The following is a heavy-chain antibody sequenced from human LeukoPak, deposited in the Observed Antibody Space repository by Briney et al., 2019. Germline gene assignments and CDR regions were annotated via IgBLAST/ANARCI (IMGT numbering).Heavy chain of an antibody. CDR3: ARLSSSSNIYYYYGMDV. Sequence: SETLSLTCTVSGGSISSTGYYWGWIRQPPGKGLEWIGSIYYSGSTFYSPSLKSRVTISVDTSKNQFSLRLSSVTAADTAVYYCARLSSSSNIYYYYGMDVWGQGTTVTVSS. V-gene: IGHV4-39*01. CDR1: GGSISSTGYY. J-gene: IGHJ6*02. CDR2: IYYSGST. D-gene: IGHD6-6*01.